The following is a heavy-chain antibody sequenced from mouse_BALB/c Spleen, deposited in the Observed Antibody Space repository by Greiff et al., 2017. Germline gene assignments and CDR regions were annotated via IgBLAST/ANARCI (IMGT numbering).Heavy chain of an antibody. CDR2: ISYDGSN. J-gene: IGHJ2*01. CDR1: GYSITSGYY. D-gene: IGHD1-1*01. V-gene: IGHV3-6*02. Sequence: EVKLMESGPGLVKPSQSLSLTCSVTGYSITSGYYWNWIRQFPGNKLEWMGYISYDGSNNYNPSLKNRISITRDTSKNQFFLKLNSVTTEDTATYYCARGAYYYGSSLYFDYWGQGTTLTVSS. CDR3: ARGAYYYGSSLYFDY.